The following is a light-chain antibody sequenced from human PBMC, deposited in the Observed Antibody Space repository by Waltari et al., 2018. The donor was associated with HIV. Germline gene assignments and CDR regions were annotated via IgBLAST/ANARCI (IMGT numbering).Light chain of an antibody. CDR3: QQYNAWPPIT. CDR1: QSVSTD. V-gene: IGKV3-15*01. J-gene: IGKJ5*01. CDR2: DAS. Sequence: VLTQSPATLSVSPGERVTLSCRASQSVSTDLAWYQHKPGQPPRLLIYDASTRVTNIPARFSGSGSGTEFTLTISGLESEDFAIYFCQQYNAWPPITFGLGTRLDIK.